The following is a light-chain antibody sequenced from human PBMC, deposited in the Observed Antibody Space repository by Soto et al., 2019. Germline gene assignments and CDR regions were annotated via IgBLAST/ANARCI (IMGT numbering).Light chain of an antibody. CDR2: GVS. V-gene: IGLV2-11*01. CDR1: SSDVGAYNY. Sequence: ALTQPRSVSGSPGQSVTIFCTGTSSDVGAYNYVSWYQQRPGKAPKLIIYGVSRRPSGVPDRFSGSKSGNTASLTVSGLQAEDEADYYCCSYAGTYTFYVFGSGTKVTVL. CDR3: CSYAGTYTFYV. J-gene: IGLJ1*01.